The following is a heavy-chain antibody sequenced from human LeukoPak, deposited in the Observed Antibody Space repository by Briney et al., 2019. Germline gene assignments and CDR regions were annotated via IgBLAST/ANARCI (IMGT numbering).Heavy chain of an antibody. CDR2: IYYSGST. J-gene: IGHJ4*02. D-gene: IGHD3-10*01. CDR1: GGSISSSSYY. CDR3: ARSFGESYFDY. V-gene: IGHV4-39*01. Sequence: PSETLSLTCTVSGGSISSSSYYWGWIRQPPGKGLEWIGSIYYSGSTYYNPSLKSRVTISVDTSKNQFSLKLSSVTAADTAVYYCARSFGESYFDYWGQGILVTVSS.